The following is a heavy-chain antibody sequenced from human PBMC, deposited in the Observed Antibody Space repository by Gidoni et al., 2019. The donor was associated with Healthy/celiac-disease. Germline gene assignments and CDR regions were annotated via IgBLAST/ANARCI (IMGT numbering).Heavy chain of an antibody. J-gene: IGHJ6*02. V-gene: IGHV3-21*01. Sequence: EVQLVESGGGLFKPGGSLRLFCAASRFTFSRYSMNWVRQAPGKGLEWVSAISSSSSYIYYADSVKGRFTITRDNAKNSLYLQMNSLRAEDTAVYYCARDFMITFGGGAGYYYYGMDVWGQGTTVTVSS. D-gene: IGHD3-16*01. CDR1: RFTFSRYS. CDR3: ARDFMITFGGGAGYYYYGMDV. CDR2: ISSSSSYI.